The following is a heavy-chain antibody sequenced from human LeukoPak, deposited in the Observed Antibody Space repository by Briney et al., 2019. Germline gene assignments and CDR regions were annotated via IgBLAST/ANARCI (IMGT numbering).Heavy chain of an antibody. Sequence: GASVKVSCKASGYTFTSYGISWVRQAPGQGLEWMGRISAYNGNTNYAQKLQGRVTMTTDTSTSTAYLELRSLRSDDTAVYYCARDKVDGDSGWYHNFDYWGQGTLVTVSS. D-gene: IGHD6-19*01. CDR2: ISAYNGNT. CDR1: GYTFTSYG. J-gene: IGHJ4*02. V-gene: IGHV1-18*01. CDR3: ARDKVDGDSGWYHNFDY.